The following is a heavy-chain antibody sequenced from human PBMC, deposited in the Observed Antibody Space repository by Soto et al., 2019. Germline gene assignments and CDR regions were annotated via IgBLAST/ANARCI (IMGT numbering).Heavy chain of an antibody. Sequence: QVQVEQSGDEVKKPGASVKVSCRTSGYTFTYYGLHWVRQAPGQGLEWMGRISTYNGNTNYAQKFQGRVTWTTDTSTSTAYMELRSLRFDDTAVYFCAKESRTGGRSPFDALGQGTLVTVSS. J-gene: IGHJ4*02. CDR2: ISTYNGNT. CDR3: AKESRTGGRSPFDA. V-gene: IGHV1-18*01. D-gene: IGHD7-27*01. CDR1: GYTFTYYG.